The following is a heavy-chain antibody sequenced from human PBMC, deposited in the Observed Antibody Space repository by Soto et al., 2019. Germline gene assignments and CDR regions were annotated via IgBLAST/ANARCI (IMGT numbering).Heavy chain of an antibody. V-gene: IGHV4-34*01. D-gene: IGHD5-18*01. CDR2: INHSGST. Sequence: SSETLSLTCAVYGGSFSGYYWSWIRQPPGKGLEWIGEINHSGSTNYNPSLKSRVTISVDTSKNQFSLKLSSVTAADTAVYYCARSTAMVTRVGYYYYMDVWGKGTTVTVSS. CDR3: ARSTAMVTRVGYYYYMDV. CDR1: GGSFSGYY. J-gene: IGHJ6*03.